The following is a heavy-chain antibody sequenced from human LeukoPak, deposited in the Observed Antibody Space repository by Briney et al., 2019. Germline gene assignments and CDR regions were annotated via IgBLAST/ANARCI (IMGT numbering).Heavy chain of an antibody. J-gene: IGHJ3*02. CDR1: VGSISSYY. Sequence: PSETLSLTCTVSVGSISSYYWSWIRQPPGKGLEWIGYTCYSGITNYNPSLKSRVTISVDTSKNQFSLKLNSVTAADTAVYYCAGLFPSYDYVWGSYRINAFDIWGQGTMVTVSS. V-gene: IGHV4-59*08. CDR3: AGLFPSYDYVWGSYRINAFDI. CDR2: TCYSGIT. D-gene: IGHD3-16*02.